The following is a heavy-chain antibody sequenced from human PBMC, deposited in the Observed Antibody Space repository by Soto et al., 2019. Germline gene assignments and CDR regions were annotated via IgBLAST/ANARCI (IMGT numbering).Heavy chain of an antibody. CDR2: ISYDGSNK. J-gene: IGHJ5*02. V-gene: IGHV3-30*18. D-gene: IGHD1-7*01. CDR1: GFTFRNYA. CDR3: AKNSGTTFRTWFDP. Sequence: PGGSLRLSCAASGFTFRNYAMHWVRQAPGKGPEWVAVISYDGSNKYYADSVKGRFTISRDNSKDTLHLQMNSLRTEDTAMYYCAKNSGTTFRTWFDPWGQGTLVTVSS.